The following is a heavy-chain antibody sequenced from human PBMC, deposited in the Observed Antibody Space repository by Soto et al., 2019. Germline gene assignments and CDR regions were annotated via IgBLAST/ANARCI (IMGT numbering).Heavy chain of an antibody. V-gene: IGHV1-8*01. CDR2: MNPNSGNT. CDR3: AASSIGRLEYYYYGMDV. J-gene: IGHJ6*02. Sequence: QVQLVQSGAEVKKPGASVKVSCKASGYTFTSYDINWVRQATGQGLEWMGWMNPNSGNTGYAQKFQGRVTMTRNPSISTAYMELSSLRSEDTAVYYCAASSIGRLEYYYYGMDVWGQGTTVTVSS. D-gene: IGHD6-6*01. CDR1: GYTFTSYD.